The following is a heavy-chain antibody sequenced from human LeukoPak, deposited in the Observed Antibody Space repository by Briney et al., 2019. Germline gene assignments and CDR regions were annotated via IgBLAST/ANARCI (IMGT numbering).Heavy chain of an antibody. Sequence: GGSLRLSCAASGFTFSSYAMHWVRQAPGKGLEYVSAISSNGGSTYYANSVKGRFTISRDNSKNTLYLQMGSLRAEDMAVYYCARDWGASPYYYGMDVWGRGTTVTVSS. CDR3: ARDWGASPYYYGMDV. D-gene: IGHD3-16*01. J-gene: IGHJ6*02. V-gene: IGHV3-64*01. CDR2: ISSNGGST. CDR1: GFTFSSYA.